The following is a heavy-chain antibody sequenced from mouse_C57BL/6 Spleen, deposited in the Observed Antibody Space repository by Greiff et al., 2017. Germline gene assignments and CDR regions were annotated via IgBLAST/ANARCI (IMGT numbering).Heavy chain of an antibody. J-gene: IGHJ3*01. V-gene: IGHV1-72*01. CDR3: ARSGVYSKTAWFAY. CDR1: GYTFTSYW. CDR2: IDPNRGGT. D-gene: IGHD2-5*01. Sequence: QVQLQQPGAELVKPGASVKLSCKASGYTFTSYWMHWVKQRPGRGLEWIGRIDPNRGGTKYNEKFKSKATLTVDKPSSKADMQLSSLTTEDSAVYYCARSGVYSKTAWFAYWGQGTLVSVSA.